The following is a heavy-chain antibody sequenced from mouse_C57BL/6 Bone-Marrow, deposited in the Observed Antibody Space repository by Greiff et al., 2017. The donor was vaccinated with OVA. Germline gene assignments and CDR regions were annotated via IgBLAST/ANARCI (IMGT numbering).Heavy chain of an antibody. CDR1: GYTFTSYW. Sequence: QVQLKQPGAELVRPGTSVKLSCKASGYTFTSYWMHWVKQRPGQGLEWIGVIDPSDSYTNYNQKFKGKATLTVDTSSSTAYMQLSSLTSEDSAVYYCAREGGYGNSDYWGQGTTLTVSS. CDR2: IDPSDSYT. D-gene: IGHD2-1*01. J-gene: IGHJ2*01. CDR3: AREGGYGNSDY. V-gene: IGHV1-59*01.